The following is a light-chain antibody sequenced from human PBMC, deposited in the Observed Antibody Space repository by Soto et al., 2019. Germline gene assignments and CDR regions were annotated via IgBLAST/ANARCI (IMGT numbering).Light chain of an antibody. CDR1: KNDIGVYDF. J-gene: IGLJ1*01. CDR2: EVV. Sequence: QSALTQPPSASGSPGQSVTISCTGTKNDIGVYDFVSWYQHHPGNAPRLIIYEVVQRPSGVPDRFSGSKSGNTASLTVSGLQAADEADYFCKSYAGSNTYVFGSGTQLTVL. CDR3: KSYAGSNTYV. V-gene: IGLV2-8*01.